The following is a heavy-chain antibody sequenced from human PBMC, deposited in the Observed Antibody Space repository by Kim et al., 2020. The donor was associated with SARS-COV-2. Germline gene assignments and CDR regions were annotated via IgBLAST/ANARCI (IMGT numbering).Heavy chain of an antibody. Sequence: SETLSLTCTVSGGSISSGGYYWSWIRQHPGKGLEWIGYIYYSGSTYYNPSLKSRVTISVDTSKNQFSLKLSSVTAADTPVYYCARDSYSSGWSAYYYYGMDVWGQGTTVTVSS. J-gene: IGHJ6*02. D-gene: IGHD6-19*01. CDR2: IYYSGST. V-gene: IGHV4-31*03. CDR3: ARDSYSSGWSAYYYYGMDV. CDR1: GGSISSGGYY.